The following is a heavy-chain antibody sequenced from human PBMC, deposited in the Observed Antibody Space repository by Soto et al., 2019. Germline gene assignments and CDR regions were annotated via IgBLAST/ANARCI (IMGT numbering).Heavy chain of an antibody. J-gene: IGHJ4*02. CDR1: GYTFTSYA. D-gene: IGHD1-26*01. CDR3: ASWGANYIVGATTGGDYFDH. V-gene: IGHV1-3*01. Sequence: ASVKVSCKASGYTFTSYAMHWVRQAPGQRLEWMGWINAGNGNTKYSQKFQGRVTITRDTSASTAYMELSSLRSEDTAVYYCASWGANYIVGATTGGDYFDHWGQGTLVTVSS. CDR2: INAGNGNT.